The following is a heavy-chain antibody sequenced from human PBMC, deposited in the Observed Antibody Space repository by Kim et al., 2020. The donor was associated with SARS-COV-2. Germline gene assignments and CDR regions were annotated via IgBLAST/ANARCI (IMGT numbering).Heavy chain of an antibody. CDR2: INHSGST. V-gene: IGHV4-34*01. CDR3: ARGGRFDANLHMFDY. CDR1: GGSFSGYY. Sequence: SETLSLTCAVYGGSFSGYYWSWIRQPPGKGLEWIGEINHSGSTNYNPSLKSRVTISVDTSKNQFSLKLSSVTAADTAVYYCARGGRFDANLHMFDYWGQGTLVTVSS. J-gene: IGHJ4*02. D-gene: IGHD3-3*01.